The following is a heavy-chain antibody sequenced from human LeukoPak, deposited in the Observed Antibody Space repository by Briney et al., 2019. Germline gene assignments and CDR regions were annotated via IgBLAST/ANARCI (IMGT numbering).Heavy chain of an antibody. CDR1: GYTFTSYG. J-gene: IGHJ4*02. D-gene: IGHD6-13*01. CDR3: ARAYSSSWYQPDDY. V-gene: IGHV1-18*01. Sequence: ASVKVSCKASGYTFTSYGFSWVRQAPGQGLEWMGWISAYNGNTNYAQKLQGRVTMTTDTSTSTAYMELRSLRSDDTAVYYCARAYSSSWYQPDDYWGQGTLVTVSS. CDR2: ISAYNGNT.